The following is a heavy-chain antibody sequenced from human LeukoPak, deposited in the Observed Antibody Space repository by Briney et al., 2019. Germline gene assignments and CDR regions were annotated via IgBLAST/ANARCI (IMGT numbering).Heavy chain of an antibody. J-gene: IGHJ4*01. D-gene: IGHD3-3*01. CDR3: ARGWILEWLLSLEYYFDY. CDR2: TYYRSKWYN. Sequence: SQTLSLTCAISGDSVSSNSAAWNWIRQSPSRGLEWLGRTYYRSKWYNDYAVSVKSRITINPDTSKNQFSLQLNSVTPEDTAVYYCARGWILEWLLSLEYYFDYWGQEPWSPSPQ. CDR1: GDSVSSNSAA. V-gene: IGHV6-1*01.